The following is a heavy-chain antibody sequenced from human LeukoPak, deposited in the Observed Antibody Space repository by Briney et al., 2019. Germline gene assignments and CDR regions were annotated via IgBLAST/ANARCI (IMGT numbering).Heavy chain of an antibody. Sequence: ASVKVSCKASGYTFTSYGISWVRQAPGQGLEWMGWISAYNGNTNYAQKLQGRVTMTTDTSTSTAYMELRSLRSDDTALYYCAGDEITMFDFQHWGQGTLVTVSS. J-gene: IGHJ1*01. CDR2: ISAYNGNT. CDR3: AGDEITMFDFQH. CDR1: GYTFTSYG. D-gene: IGHD3-10*02. V-gene: IGHV1-18*01.